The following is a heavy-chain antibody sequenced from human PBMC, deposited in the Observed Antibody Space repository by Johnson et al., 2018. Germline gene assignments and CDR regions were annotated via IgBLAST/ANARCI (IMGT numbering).Heavy chain of an antibody. D-gene: IGHD6-13*01. V-gene: IGHV1-69*01. J-gene: IGHJ6*02. Sequence: QVQLVESGAEVTKXGSSVKVXCKASGGTFSSYAISWVRQSPGQGLEWMGGIIPIFGTANYAQKFQGRVMITEDESTTTAYMEVSSLRSEETAVYYWARALGIAAAGTDYYYDYGMDVWGQGTTVTVSS. CDR2: IIPIFGTA. CDR1: GGTFSSYA. CDR3: ARALGIAAAGTDYYYDYGMDV.